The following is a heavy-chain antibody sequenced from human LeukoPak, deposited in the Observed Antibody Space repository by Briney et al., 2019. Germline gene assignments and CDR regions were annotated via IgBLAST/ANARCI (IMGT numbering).Heavy chain of an antibody. CDR2: IKQDGSEK. Sequence: GGSLRLSCAASGFTFSSYWMSWVRQAPGKGLEWVANIKQDGSEKYYVDSVKGRFTISRDNAKNSLYLQMDSLRAEDTAVYYCAREYSSSWYDAFDIWGQGTMVTVSS. V-gene: IGHV3-7*01. D-gene: IGHD6-13*01. CDR3: AREYSSSWYDAFDI. CDR1: GFTFSSYW. J-gene: IGHJ3*02.